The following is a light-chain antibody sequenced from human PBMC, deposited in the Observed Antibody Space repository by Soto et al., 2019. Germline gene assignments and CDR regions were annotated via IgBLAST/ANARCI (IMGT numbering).Light chain of an antibody. Sequence: DIQMTQSPSTLSGSVGDRVTITCRASQTISSWLAWYQQKPGKAPKLLIYKASTLKSGVPSRFSGSGSGTEFTLTISSLQPDDFATYYCQHYNSYSGAFGQGTQ. CDR3: QHYNSYSGA. CDR2: KAS. V-gene: IGKV1-5*03. CDR1: QTISSW. J-gene: IGKJ1*01.